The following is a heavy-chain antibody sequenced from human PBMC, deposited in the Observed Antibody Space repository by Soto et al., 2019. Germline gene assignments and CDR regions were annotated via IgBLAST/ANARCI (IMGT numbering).Heavy chain of an antibody. CDR3: AASCVACGGFNYYGMDV. Sequence: PSETLSLTCTVSGGSISSGGYYWYWIRQHPGKGLEWIGYIYYSGTTYYNPSLKSRATISVDTSKNQFSLKLSSVTAADTAVYYCAASCVACGGFNYYGMDVWGQGTTVTVSS. V-gene: IGHV4-31*03. J-gene: IGHJ6*02. CDR1: GGSISSGGYY. D-gene: IGHD2-21*01. CDR2: IYYSGTT.